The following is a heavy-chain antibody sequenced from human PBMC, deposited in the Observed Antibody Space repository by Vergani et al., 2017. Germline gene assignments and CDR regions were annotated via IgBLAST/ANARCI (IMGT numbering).Heavy chain of an antibody. V-gene: IGHV3-21*01. CDR3: ARDRPGRLERRGAFDI. CDR1: GFTFSSYS. J-gene: IGHJ3*02. CDR2: ISSSSSYI. Sequence: EVQLVESGGGLVKPGGSLRLSCAASGFTFSSYSMNWVRQAPGKGLEWVSSISSSSSYISYADSVKGRFTISRDNAKNSLYLQMNSLRAEDTAVYYCARDRPGRLERRGAFDIWGQGTMVTVSS. D-gene: IGHD1-1*01.